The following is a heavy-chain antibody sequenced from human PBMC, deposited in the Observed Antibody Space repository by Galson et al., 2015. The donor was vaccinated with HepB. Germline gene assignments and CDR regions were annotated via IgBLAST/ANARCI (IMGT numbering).Heavy chain of an antibody. V-gene: IGHV3-33*08. D-gene: IGHD3-10*01. CDR2: IWYDGSNK. CDR3: AREGSPLWFGEDLSFDY. Sequence: SLRLSCAASGFTFSSYGMHWVRQAPGKGLEWVAVIWYDGSNKYYADSVKGRFTISRDNSKNTLYLRMNSLRAEDTAVYYCAREGSPLWFGEDLSFDYWGQGTLVTVSS. CDR1: GFTFSSYG. J-gene: IGHJ4*02.